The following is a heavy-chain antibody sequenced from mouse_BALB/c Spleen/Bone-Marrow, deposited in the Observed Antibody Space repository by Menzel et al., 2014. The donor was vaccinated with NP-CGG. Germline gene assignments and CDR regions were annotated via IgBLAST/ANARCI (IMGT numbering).Heavy chain of an antibody. V-gene: IGHV7-3*02. D-gene: IGHD4-1*01. CDR1: GFTFTDYY. J-gene: IGHJ1*01. Sequence: EVKLMESGGGLVQPGGSLRLSCATSGFTFTDYYMSWVRQPPGKALEWLGFIRNKANGYTTEYSASVKGRFTISRDNSQSILYLQMITLRAEDSATYYCARDNWDWYFDVWGAGTTVTVSS. CDR3: ARDNWDWYFDV. CDR2: IRNKANGYTT.